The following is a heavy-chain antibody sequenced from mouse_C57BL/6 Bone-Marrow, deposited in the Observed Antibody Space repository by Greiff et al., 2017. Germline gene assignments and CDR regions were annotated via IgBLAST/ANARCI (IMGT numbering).Heavy chain of an antibody. CDR2: IYPTSGRT. V-gene: IGHV1-55*01. J-gene: IGHJ2*01. D-gene: IGHD4-1*01. CDR1: GYTFTSYW. Sequence: QVHVKQPGAELVKPGASVKMSCKASGYTFTSYWITWVKQRPGQGLEWIGDIYPTSGRTNYNEKFKSKAILTVDTSSNTAYMQLSSLTSEDSAVFYCARSGPLGRSFDFWGRGTTLTVSS. CDR3: ARSGPLGRSFDF.